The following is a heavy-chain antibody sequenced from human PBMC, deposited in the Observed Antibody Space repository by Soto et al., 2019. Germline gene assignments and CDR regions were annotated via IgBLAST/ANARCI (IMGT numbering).Heavy chain of an antibody. CDR1: GLIFSGFS. Sequence: GGSLRLSCAASGLIFSGFSMSWVRQPPGKGLEWVSAIGNSGDNTYYADSVKGRFTISRDNSKNQFSLQLNSVTPEDTAVYYCARGSSWSDSWFDPWGQGTLVTVSS. D-gene: IGHD6-13*01. V-gene: IGHV3-23*01. CDR2: IGNSGDNT. J-gene: IGHJ5*02. CDR3: ARGSSWSDSWFDP.